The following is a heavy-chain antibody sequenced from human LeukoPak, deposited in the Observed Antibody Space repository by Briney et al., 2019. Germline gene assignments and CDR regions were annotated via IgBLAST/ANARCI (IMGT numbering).Heavy chain of an antibody. CDR3: AAKTYYDILTGPGAFDI. CDR1: GYPISSGHY. Sequence: SATLSLPCTVSGYPISSGHYRGRTRPPPGQGLEWIGRIYHSGSTYYNPSLKSRVTISVDTSKTPSSLPLTSLTAADTAVYSCAAKTYYDILTGPGAFDIWGQGTMVTVSS. J-gene: IGHJ3*02. CDR2: IYHSGST. V-gene: IGHV4-38-2*02. D-gene: IGHD3-9*01.